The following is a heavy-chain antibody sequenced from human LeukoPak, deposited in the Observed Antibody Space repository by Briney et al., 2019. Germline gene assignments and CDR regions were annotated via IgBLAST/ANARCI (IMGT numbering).Heavy chain of an antibody. J-gene: IGHJ5*02. CDR1: GYTFTGYY. CDR2: INPNSGGT. CDR3: ARDLSYSYGLSWFDP. Sequence: APVKVSCKASGYTFTGYYMHWVRQAPGQGLEWMGWINPNSGGTNYAQKFQGRVTMTRDTSISTAYMELSRLRSDDTAVYYCARDLSYSYGLSWFDPWGQGTLVTVSS. V-gene: IGHV1-2*02. D-gene: IGHD5-18*01.